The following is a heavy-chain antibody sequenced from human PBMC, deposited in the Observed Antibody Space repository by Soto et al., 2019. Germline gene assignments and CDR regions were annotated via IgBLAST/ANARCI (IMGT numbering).Heavy chain of an antibody. V-gene: IGHV3-66*01. J-gene: IGHJ2*01. D-gene: IGHD4-17*01. CDR3: CAPSTVKINWFFDL. CDR1: GFTVSSNY. Sequence: EVQLVESGGGLVQPGGSLRLSCAASGFTVSSNYMSWVRQAPGKGLEWVSIIYGGGRTNYADSVKGRFTVSRDNYKNTLYLQMNSLRAEDTAMYYCCAPSTVKINWFFDLWGRGTLVTVSS. CDR2: IYGGGRT.